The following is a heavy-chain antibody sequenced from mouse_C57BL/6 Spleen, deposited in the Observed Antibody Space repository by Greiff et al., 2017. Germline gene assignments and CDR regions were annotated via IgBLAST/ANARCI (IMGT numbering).Heavy chain of an antibody. CDR3: ARGYYDYDMAMDY. CDR1: GYTFTSYW. D-gene: IGHD2-4*01. J-gene: IGHJ4*01. Sequence: QVQLQQPGAELVKPGASVKLSCKASGYTFTSYWMHWVKQRPGQGLEWIGMIHPNSGSTNYNEKFKSKATLTVDKSSSTAYMQLSSLTSEDSAVYYGARGYYDYDMAMDYWGQGTSVTVSS. CDR2: IHPNSGST. V-gene: IGHV1-64*01.